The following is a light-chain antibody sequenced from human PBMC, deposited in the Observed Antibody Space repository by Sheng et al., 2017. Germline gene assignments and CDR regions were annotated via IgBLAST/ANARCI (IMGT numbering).Light chain of an antibody. CDR2: LLP. J-gene: IGKJ2*01. CDR3: HQSSSLPYT. Sequence: EVVLTQSPDFQSVAPKEKVTITCRASQSIGSSLHWYQQKPDQSPSSSSILLPSPSQGSPRGSSGXGSGTDFTLTINSLEAEDAATYYCHQSSSLPYTFGLGDQAGDQT. CDR1: QSIGSS. V-gene: IGKV6-21*01.